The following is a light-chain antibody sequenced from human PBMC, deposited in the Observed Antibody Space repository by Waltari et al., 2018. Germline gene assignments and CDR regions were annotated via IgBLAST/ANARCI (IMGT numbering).Light chain of an antibody. J-gene: IGKJ4*01. Sequence: EIVLTQSPGTLSLSPGERATLSCRASQTIGTYLAWYQHKLGQSPRLLIYDASTRATGIPARFSGSGSGTDFTLTISGLEAEDSAFYYCQQRYNWPPLTFGGGTKVQTK. CDR2: DAS. CDR1: QTIGTY. V-gene: IGKV3-11*01. CDR3: QQRYNWPPLT.